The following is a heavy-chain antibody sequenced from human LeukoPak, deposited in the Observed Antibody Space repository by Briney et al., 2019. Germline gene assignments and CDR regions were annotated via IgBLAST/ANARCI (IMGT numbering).Heavy chain of an antibody. CDR1: GYTFTGYD. Sequence: ASVKVSCKASGYTFTGYDMHWVRQAPGQGLEWMGCINPNSGGTNYAQKFQGRVTMTRDTSISTDYMELSRLRSDDTAVYYCARDTYYDFWSGYSYWVQGRMVTVSS. CDR2: INPNSGGT. V-gene: IGHV1-2*02. CDR3: ARDTYYDFWSGYSY. J-gene: IGHJ3*01. D-gene: IGHD3-3*01.